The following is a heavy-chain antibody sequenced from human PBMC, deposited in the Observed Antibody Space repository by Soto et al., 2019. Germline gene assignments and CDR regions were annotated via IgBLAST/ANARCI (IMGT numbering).Heavy chain of an antibody. CDR3: ARERGGDPYFDY. CDR1: YGSFSGYY. V-gene: IGHV4-34*01. D-gene: IGHD2-21*02. CDR2: INHSGST. Sequence: SQTLSLTCTVYYGSFSGYYWGLILRPPGKWLEWIGEINHSGSTNYNPSLKSRVTISVDTSKNQFSLKLSSVTAADTAVYYCARERGGDPYFDYWGQGTLVTVSS. J-gene: IGHJ4*02.